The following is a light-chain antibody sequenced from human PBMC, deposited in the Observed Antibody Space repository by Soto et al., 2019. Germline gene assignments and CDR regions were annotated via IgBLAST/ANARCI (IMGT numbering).Light chain of an antibody. Sequence: QSALTQPASVSGSPGQSITISCTGTSSDIGGYNYVSWYQQHPGKAPKLMIYEVGKRPSGVPDRFSGSNSGNTASLTISGLQAEDEADYYCCSYAGSYTFGVFGTGTKVTVL. V-gene: IGLV2-11*01. CDR1: SSDIGGYNY. CDR3: CSYAGSYTFGV. J-gene: IGLJ1*01. CDR2: EVG.